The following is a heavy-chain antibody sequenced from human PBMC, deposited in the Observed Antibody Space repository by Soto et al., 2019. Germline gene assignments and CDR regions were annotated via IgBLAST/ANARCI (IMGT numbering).Heavy chain of an antibody. D-gene: IGHD3-9*01. J-gene: IGHJ6*03. CDR3: ARLSVAVVVPAAQVPTRYFDWLLSAYYYYMDV. V-gene: IGHV4-59*08. CDR1: GGSISSYY. CDR2: IYYSGST. Sequence: SETLSLTCTVSGGSISSYYWSWIRQPPGKGLEWIGYIYYSGSTNYNPSLKSRVTISVDTSKNQFSLKLSSVTAADTAVYYCARLSVAVVVPAAQVPTRYFDWLLSAYYYYMDVWGKGTTVTVSS.